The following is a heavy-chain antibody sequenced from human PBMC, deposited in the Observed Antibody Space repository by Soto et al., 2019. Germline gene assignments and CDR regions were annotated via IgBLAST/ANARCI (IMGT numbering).Heavy chain of an antibody. D-gene: IGHD5-12*01. J-gene: IGHJ4*02. CDR1: GGSFSGYY. CDR3: ADRGYCGLSGFDQ. CDR2: INHSGST. V-gene: IGHV4-34*01. Sequence: QVQLQQWGAGLLKPSETLSLTCAVYGGSFSGYYWSWIRQPPGKGLEWIGEINHSGSTNYNPSLKSRVTKTVRPSKNPFSLEVSSVAAADPGGLYCADRGYCGLSGFDQWGQGTLVTVSS.